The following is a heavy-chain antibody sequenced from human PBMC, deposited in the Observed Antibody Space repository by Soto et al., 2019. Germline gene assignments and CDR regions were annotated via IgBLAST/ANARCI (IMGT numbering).Heavy chain of an antibody. V-gene: IGHV3-15*07. CDR2: IKSKTDGGTT. CDR3: TTVDYYDILTGYYIFDY. D-gene: IGHD3-9*01. J-gene: IGHJ4*02. CDR1: GFTFSNAW. Sequence: PGGSLRLYCAASGFTFSNAWMNWVRQAPGKGLEWVGRIKSKTDGGTTDYAAPVKGRFTISRDDSKNTLYLQMNSLKTEDTAVYYCTTVDYYDILTGYYIFDYWGQGTLVTVSS.